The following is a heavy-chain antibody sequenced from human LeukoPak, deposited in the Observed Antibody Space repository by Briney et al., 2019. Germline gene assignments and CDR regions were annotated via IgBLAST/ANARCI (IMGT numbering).Heavy chain of an antibody. V-gene: IGHV3-33*01. CDR3: AREIVGIAVAGTDYSYGMDV. CDR1: GFTFSSYG. Sequence: PGGSLRLSCAASGFTFSSYGMHWVRQAPGKGLEWVAVIWYDGSNKYYADSVKGRFTISRDNSKNTLYLQMNSLRAEDTAVYYCAREIVGIAVAGTDYSYGMDVWGQGTTVTVSS. J-gene: IGHJ6*02. D-gene: IGHD6-19*01. CDR2: IWYDGSNK.